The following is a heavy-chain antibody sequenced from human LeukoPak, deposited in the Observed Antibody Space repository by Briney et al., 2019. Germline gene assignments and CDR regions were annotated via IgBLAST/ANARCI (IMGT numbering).Heavy chain of an antibody. D-gene: IGHD3-22*01. V-gene: IGHV3-11*01. J-gene: IGHJ4*02. Sequence: GGSLRLSCVASGFNFRDYYMGWIRQAPGEGLEWVSYSSSSGSTIYYAASVKGRFTISRDNAKNSLYLQMNSLRTEDTAVYSCARYYYDSSGYYYFDYWGQGTLVTVSS. CDR3: ARYYYDSSGYYYFDY. CDR1: GFNFRDYY. CDR2: SSSSGSTI.